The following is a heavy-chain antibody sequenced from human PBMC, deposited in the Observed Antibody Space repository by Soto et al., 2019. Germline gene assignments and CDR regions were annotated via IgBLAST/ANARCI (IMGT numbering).Heavy chain of an antibody. J-gene: IGHJ3*02. D-gene: IGHD7-27*01. Sequence: QVQLVQSGAEVKKPGSSVKVSCKASGGTFSSYAISWVRQAPGQGLEWMGGFIPIFGTANYAQKFQGIVTITADESTSTAYMELSSLRSEDTAVYYWARGGRDGDNAFDIWGQGTMVTVSS. CDR2: FIPIFGTA. CDR3: ARGGRDGDNAFDI. CDR1: GGTFSSYA. V-gene: IGHV1-69*12.